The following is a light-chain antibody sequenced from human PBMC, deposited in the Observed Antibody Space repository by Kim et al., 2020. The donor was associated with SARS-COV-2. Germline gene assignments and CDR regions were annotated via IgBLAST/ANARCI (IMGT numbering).Light chain of an antibody. J-gene: IGKJ5*01. Sequence: ASVVDRVTVTCQASHYIANNLNLFQHKPGTAPKLLIYDASPLESGVPSRFSGSASGPVFTFTISSLQPEDIATYYCQQYNHLPITFGQGTRLEIK. V-gene: IGKV1-33*01. CDR2: DAS. CDR1: HYIANN. CDR3: QQYNHLPIT.